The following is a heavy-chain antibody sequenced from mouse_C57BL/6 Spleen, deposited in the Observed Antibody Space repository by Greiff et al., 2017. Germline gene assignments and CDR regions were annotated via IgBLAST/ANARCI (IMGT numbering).Heavy chain of an antibody. D-gene: IGHD1-1*01. CDR2: IDPETGGT. V-gene: IGHV1-15*01. J-gene: IGHJ4*01. Sequence: VQLQQSGAELVRPGASVTLSCKASGYTFTDYEMHWVKQTPVHGLEWIGAIDPETGGTAYNQKFKGKAILTADKSSSTAYMELRSLTSEDSAVYYGTKVTTVVMDYWGQGTSVTVSS. CDR1: GYTFTDYE. CDR3: TKVTTVVMDY.